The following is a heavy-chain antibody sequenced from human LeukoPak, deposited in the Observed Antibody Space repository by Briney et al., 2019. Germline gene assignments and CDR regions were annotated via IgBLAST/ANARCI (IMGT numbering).Heavy chain of an antibody. D-gene: IGHD3-22*01. CDR3: AKSRITMIVVPRLYFDY. J-gene: IGHJ4*02. Sequence: PGGSLRLSCAASGFTFSSYAMHWVRRAPGKGLEWVAGISYDGSNKYYADSVEGRFTISRDNSKNTLYLQMNSLRAEDTAVYYCAKSRITMIVVPRLYFDYWGQGTLVTVSS. CDR2: ISYDGSNK. CDR1: GFTFSSYA. V-gene: IGHV3-30-3*02.